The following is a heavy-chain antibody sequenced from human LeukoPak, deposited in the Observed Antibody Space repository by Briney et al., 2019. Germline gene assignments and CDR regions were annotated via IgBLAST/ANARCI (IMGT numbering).Heavy chain of an antibody. CDR1: GYTFTSYA. Sequence: ASVKVSCKASGYTFTSYAMHWVRQAPGQSLEWMGWINAGNGNTKYSQEFQGRVTITRDTSASTAYMELSSLRSEDMAVYYCAREGADDFWSGYNWFDPWGQGTLVTVSS. D-gene: IGHD3-3*01. CDR2: INAGNGNT. J-gene: IGHJ5*02. V-gene: IGHV1-3*03. CDR3: AREGADDFWSGYNWFDP.